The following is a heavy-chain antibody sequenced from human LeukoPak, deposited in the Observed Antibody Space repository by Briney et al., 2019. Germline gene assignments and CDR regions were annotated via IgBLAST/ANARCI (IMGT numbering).Heavy chain of an antibody. Sequence: SETLPLTCTVSGGSISSYYWSWIRQPPGKGLEWIGYIYCSGSTNYNPSLKSRVTISVDTSKNQFSLKLSSVTAADTAVYYCARHLIAVAAVDYWGQGTLVTVSS. J-gene: IGHJ4*02. V-gene: IGHV4-59*08. CDR1: GGSISSYY. CDR3: ARHLIAVAAVDY. CDR2: IYCSGST. D-gene: IGHD6-19*01.